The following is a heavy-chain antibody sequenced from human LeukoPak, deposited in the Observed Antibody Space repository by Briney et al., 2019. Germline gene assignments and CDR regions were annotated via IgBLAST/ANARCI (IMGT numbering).Heavy chain of an antibody. J-gene: IGHJ5*02. CDR1: SGSISTSNYY. V-gene: IGHV4-39*07. Sequence: SETLSLTCTVSSGSISTSNYYWGWVRQPPGKALEWIGNIFYSGSTYYSPSLKSRVTISLDTSKNQFSLKLSSVTAADTAVYYCARDGPYSSSWYEGWFDPWGQGTLVTVSS. D-gene: IGHD6-13*01. CDR3: ARDGPYSSSWYEGWFDP. CDR2: IFYSGST.